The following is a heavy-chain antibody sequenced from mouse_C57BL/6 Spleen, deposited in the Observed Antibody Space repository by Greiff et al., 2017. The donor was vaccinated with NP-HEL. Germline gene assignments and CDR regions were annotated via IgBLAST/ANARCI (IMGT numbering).Heavy chain of an antibody. J-gene: IGHJ4*01. CDR3: ARSHYYYGSSSYTMDY. Sequence: QVQLQQPGAELVMPGASVKLSCKASGYTFPSYWMHWVKQRPGQGLEWIGEIYPSDGYTNYNQKFKGKSTLTVDKSSSTAYMQLSSLTSEDSAVYYFARSHYYYGSSSYTMDYWGQGTSVTVSS. CDR1: GYTFPSYW. CDR2: IYPSDGYT. V-gene: IGHV1-69*01. D-gene: IGHD1-1*01.